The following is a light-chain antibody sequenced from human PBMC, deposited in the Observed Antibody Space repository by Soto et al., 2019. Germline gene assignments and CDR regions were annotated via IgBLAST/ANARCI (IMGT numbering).Light chain of an antibody. Sequence: EIVLTQSPATLSLSPGARAPLSCRARQSVSSYLAWYPQHPGQAPRLLIYDASTRAAGIPARFIGSGSGADFTLTISSLEPEDSAVYYCQQHLGRHTFGQGTKVDI. CDR1: QSVSSY. CDR3: QQHLGRHT. CDR2: DAS. V-gene: IGKV3-11*01. J-gene: IGKJ1*01.